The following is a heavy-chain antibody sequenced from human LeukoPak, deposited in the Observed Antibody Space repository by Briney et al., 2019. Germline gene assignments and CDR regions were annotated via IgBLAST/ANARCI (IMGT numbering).Heavy chain of an antibody. CDR1: GFTLSNYS. J-gene: IGHJ4*02. Sequence: GGSLRLSCAVSGFTLSNYSMNWVRQAPGKGLEWVSGVGPSGARTYYADSVKGRFTVSRDNSKNMVFLQMNSLRAEDTAIYYCAKDDAYLQYDDWGQGTLVTVSS. CDR2: VGPSGART. D-gene: IGHD5-24*01. V-gene: IGHV3-23*01. CDR3: AKDDAYLQYDD.